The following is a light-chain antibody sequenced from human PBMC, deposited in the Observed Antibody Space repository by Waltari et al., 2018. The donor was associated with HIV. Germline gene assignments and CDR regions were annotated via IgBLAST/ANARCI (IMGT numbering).Light chain of an antibody. CDR1: QGISSY. V-gene: IGKV1-9*01. Sequence: DIQLTQSPSFLSASVGDRVTITCRASQGISSYLAWYQQKPGKAPKLLIYSASTLQSGVPSRFSGSGSGTEFTLTISSLQPEDFATYYCQQFNSYPLITFYQGTLLEIK. J-gene: IGKJ5*01. CDR3: QQFNSYPLIT. CDR2: SAS.